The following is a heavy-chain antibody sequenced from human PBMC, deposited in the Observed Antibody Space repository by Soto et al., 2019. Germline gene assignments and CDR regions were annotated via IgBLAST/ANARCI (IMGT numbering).Heavy chain of an antibody. CDR2: FIAMLGTP. V-gene: IGHV1-69*13. J-gene: IGHJ4*02. Sequence: SVKVSCKASGGTFGSHGIAWLRQAPGQGLEWMGGFIAMLGTPTYAKKVQGRATITADESLTSSYLELRSLRSEDTGVYFCARGAMANFDYWGQGTVVTVSS. CDR3: ARGAMANFDY. CDR1: GGTFGSHG. D-gene: IGHD5-18*01.